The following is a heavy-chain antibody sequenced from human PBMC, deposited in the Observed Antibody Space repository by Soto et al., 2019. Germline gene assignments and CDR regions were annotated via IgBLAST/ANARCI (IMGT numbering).Heavy chain of an antibody. V-gene: IGHV2-5*02. D-gene: IGHD3-10*01. CDR2: IYWDGDK. J-gene: IGHJ3*02. CDR3: AHRRDSMVRGANAFDI. CDR1: GFSLITSGVG. Sequence: QITLKESGPTLVKPTQTLTLTCTFSGFSLITSGVGGGWIRQPPGKALELLALIYWDGDKRYSPSLKSRLTITKDTSKNHGVLTMANVVPVDTATYFCAHRRDSMVRGANAFDICGQGTLVTDSS.